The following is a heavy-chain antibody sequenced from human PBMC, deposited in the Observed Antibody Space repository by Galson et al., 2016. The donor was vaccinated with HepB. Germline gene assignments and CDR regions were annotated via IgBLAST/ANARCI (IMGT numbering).Heavy chain of an antibody. D-gene: IGHD5-24*01. CDR1: GGHFSVYF. Sequence: SETLSLTCGVNGGHFSVYFWTWIRQTPGKGLEWLGEINHRGNSNYNPSLPSRVAISVHSSKYQFSLKLRSVTTADTAVYFCVRYPYGFDYFYYGIDVWGRGTTVTVSS. V-gene: IGHV4-34*01. CDR2: INHRGNS. CDR3: VRYPYGFDYFYYGIDV. J-gene: IGHJ6*02.